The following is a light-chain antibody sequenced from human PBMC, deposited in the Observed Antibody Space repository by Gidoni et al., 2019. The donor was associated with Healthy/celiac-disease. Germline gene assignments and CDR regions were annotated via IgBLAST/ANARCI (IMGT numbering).Light chain of an antibody. CDR1: QSVSSSY. CDR3: QQRSNGGFT. V-gene: IGKV3D-20*02. CDR2: GAS. J-gene: IGKJ3*01. Sequence: EIVLTQSPGTLSLSPGERATLSCRASQSVSSSYLAWYQQKPGQAPSLLIYGASSRATGIPDRFSGSGSGTDFTLTISRLEPEDFAVYYCQQRSNGGFTFGPGTKVDIK.